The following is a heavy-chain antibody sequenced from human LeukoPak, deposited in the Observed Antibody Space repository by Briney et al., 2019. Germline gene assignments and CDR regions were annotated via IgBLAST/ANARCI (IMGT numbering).Heavy chain of an antibody. J-gene: IGHJ4*02. CDR1: GLTVTSNY. CDR3: ARRPDYGGTPTFDY. V-gene: IGHV3-66*01. D-gene: IGHD4-23*01. Sequence: GGSLRLSCAASGLTVTSNYMSWVPQAPGKGLEWVSVIYSDGSTYYADSVKGRFSISRDNSKNTLYLQLNSLRVEDTAVYYCARRPDYGGTPTFDYWGQGTLVTVSS. CDR2: IYSDGST.